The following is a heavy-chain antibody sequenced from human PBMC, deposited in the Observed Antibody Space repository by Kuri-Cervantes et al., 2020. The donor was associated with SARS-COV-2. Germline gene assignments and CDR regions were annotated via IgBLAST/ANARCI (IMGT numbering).Heavy chain of an antibody. CDR2: IDAGNGNT. V-gene: IGHV1-3*01. J-gene: IGHJ4*02. CDR1: GYTFTSYA. CDR3: SRSGSSGYLPCGPPDY. D-gene: IGHD3-22*01. Sequence: ASVKVSCKASGYTFTSYAMHWVRQAPRQRLEWMVWIDAGNGNTNYAQKLQGNVTMTTDTSTSTAYMDLMSLTPDDAAVYYCSRSGSSGYLPCGPPDYWGQGTLVTVSS.